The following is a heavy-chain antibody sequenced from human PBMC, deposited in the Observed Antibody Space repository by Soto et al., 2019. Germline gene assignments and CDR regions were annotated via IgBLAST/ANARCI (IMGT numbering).Heavy chain of an antibody. CDR1: GGTFSNYA. Sequence: ASAKCSCEAYGGTFSNYAISWVRHSPGQGLEWMGGIIPIFGPANYAQKLQGRVTITADESTSTAYMELSSLRSEDTALYYCARSPDGYSSYFYYGMDGWGQGTTVTVSS. CDR3: ARSPDGYSSYFYYGMDG. V-gene: IGHV1-69*13. CDR2: IIPIFGPA. D-gene: IGHD4-4*01. J-gene: IGHJ6*02.